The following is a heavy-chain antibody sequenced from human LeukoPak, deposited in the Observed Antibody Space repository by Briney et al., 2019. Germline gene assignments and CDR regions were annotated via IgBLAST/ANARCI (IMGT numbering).Heavy chain of an antibody. Sequence: SVKVSCKASGGTFRSFAISWVQQAPGQGLEWMGGIIPIFRTANYAQKFQGRVTITADESTSTAYMELSSLRSEDTAVYYCARALRYYSDSSGYAFDYWGQGTPVTVSS. CDR2: IIPIFRTA. CDR1: GGTFRSFA. D-gene: IGHD3-22*01. J-gene: IGHJ4*02. CDR3: ARALRYYSDSSGYAFDY. V-gene: IGHV1-69*13.